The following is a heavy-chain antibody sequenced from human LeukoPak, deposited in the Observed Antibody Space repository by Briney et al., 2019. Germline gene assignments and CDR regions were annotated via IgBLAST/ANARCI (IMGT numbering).Heavy chain of an antibody. CDR3: ARDAGLDAFDI. D-gene: IGHD3-9*01. Sequence: GGSLRLSCAASGFTFSSYAMSWVRQAPGKGLEWVSAISGSGGSTYYADSVKGRFTISRDNSKNTLYLQMNGLRVEDTAIYYCARDAGLDAFDIWGQGTMVGVSS. CDR2: ISGSGGST. J-gene: IGHJ3*02. CDR1: GFTFSSYA. V-gene: IGHV3-23*01.